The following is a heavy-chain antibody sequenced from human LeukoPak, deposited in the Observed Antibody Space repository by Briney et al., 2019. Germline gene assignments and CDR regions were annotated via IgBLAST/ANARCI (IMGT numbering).Heavy chain of an antibody. J-gene: IGHJ4*02. D-gene: IGHD3-22*01. V-gene: IGHV3-9*01. CDR3: AIMHGYYDGSGFWVQ. CDR1: GFTFDDYG. CDR2: ISWNSASV. Sequence: GRSLRLSCEASGFTFDDYGMHWVRHAPGKGLEWVSTISWNSASVGYVDSVKGRFTISRDNAKKTLYLQMNSLRDEDTGVYYCAIMHGYYDGSGFWVQWGQGTLVTVSS.